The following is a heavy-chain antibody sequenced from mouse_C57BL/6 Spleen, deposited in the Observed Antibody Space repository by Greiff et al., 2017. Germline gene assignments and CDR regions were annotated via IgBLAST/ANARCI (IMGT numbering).Heavy chain of an antibody. Sequence: QVQLQQPGAELVMPGASVKLSCKASGYTFPSYWMHWVKQRPGQGLEWIGEIDPSDSYTNYNQKFKGKSTLTVDKSSSTAYMQLSSLTSEDSAVYYCARWLLRGGYYAMDYWGQGTSVTVSS. J-gene: IGHJ4*01. CDR2: IDPSDSYT. V-gene: IGHV1-69*01. D-gene: IGHD2-3*01. CDR3: ARWLLRGGYYAMDY. CDR1: GYTFPSYW.